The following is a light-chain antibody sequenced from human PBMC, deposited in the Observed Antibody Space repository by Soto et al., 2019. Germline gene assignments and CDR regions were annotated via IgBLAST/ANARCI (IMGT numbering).Light chain of an antibody. Sequence: QSALTQPRSVSGSPGQSVTISCTGTSSDVGGHNLVSWYQQHPGKAPKLVIDDVSKWPSGVPDRFFGSKSGNTASLTISGLQAEDEADYYCCSYAGSSLWVFGGGTKLTVL. CDR2: DVS. CDR3: CSYAGSSLWV. J-gene: IGLJ3*02. CDR1: SSDVGGHNL. V-gene: IGLV2-11*01.